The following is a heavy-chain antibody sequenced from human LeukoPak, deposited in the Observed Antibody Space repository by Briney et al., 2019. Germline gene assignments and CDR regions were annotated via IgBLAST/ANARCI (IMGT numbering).Heavy chain of an antibody. J-gene: IGHJ4*02. CDR2: RHYSGSF. Sequence: SETLSLTCTVSGGSISSYYWSWIRQPPGKGLEWIGYRHYSGSFNYSPSLKSRAIISLDTSKNQFSLRLSSVTAADTAVCYCARFDYGDSAGRAGPLNFWGQGTLVTVSS. CDR1: GGSISSYY. D-gene: IGHD4-17*01. CDR3: ARFDYGDSAGRAGPLNF. V-gene: IGHV4-59*01.